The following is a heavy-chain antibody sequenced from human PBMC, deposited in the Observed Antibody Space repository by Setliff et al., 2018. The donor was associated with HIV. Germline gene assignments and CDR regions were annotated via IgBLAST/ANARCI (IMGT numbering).Heavy chain of an antibody. J-gene: IGHJ4*02. CDR3: ARDVMEYFGNYFDY. V-gene: IGHV4-61*02. CDR2: IYTSGST. D-gene: IGHD3-3*01. CDR1: GGSISSGSYY. Sequence: SETLSLTCTVSGGSISSGSYYWSWIRQPAGKGLEWIGRIYTSGSTNYNPSLKSRVTISVDTSKNQFSLKLNSMAAADTALYYCARDVMEYFGNYFDYWGQGALVTVSS.